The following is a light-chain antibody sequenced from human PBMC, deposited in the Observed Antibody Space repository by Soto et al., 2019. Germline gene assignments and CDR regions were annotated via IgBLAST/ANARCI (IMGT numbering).Light chain of an antibody. CDR2: DAS. Sequence: EIVLTQSPATLSLSPGERATLSCRASQSVSSYLAWYQQKPGQAPRLLIYDASNRATGIPARFSGSGSGTDFTLTISSLEPEDFAPYYCQQRSNWPIPFGQGTR. CDR3: QQRSNWPIP. V-gene: IGKV3-11*01. CDR1: QSVSSY. J-gene: IGKJ5*01.